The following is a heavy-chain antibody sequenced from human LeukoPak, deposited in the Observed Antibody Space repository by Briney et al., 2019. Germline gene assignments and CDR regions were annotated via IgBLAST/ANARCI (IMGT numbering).Heavy chain of an antibody. J-gene: IGHJ4*02. Sequence: SETLSLTCIVSGGSISSGGYYWSWIRQPPGKGLECIGYINHSGSTSYNPSLKSRVSISVDRSKNQFSLKLSSVTAADTAVYYCASTDYYDSSGYYRYWGQGTLVTVSS. CDR1: GGSISSGGYY. V-gene: IGHV4-30-2*01. CDR2: INHSGST. CDR3: ASTDYYDSSGYYRY. D-gene: IGHD3-22*01.